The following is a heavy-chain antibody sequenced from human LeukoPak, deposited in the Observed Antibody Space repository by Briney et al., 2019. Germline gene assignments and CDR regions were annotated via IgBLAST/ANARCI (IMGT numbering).Heavy chain of an antibody. J-gene: IGHJ4*02. CDR1: GYTFTSNY. D-gene: IGHD6-6*01. V-gene: IGHV1-2*02. CDR3: ARVLGLYSSSSGY. Sequence: ASVKVSCKASGYTFTSNYMHWVRQAPGQGLEWMGWINPNSGGTNYAQKFQGRVTMTRDTSISTAYMELSRLRSDDTAVYYCARVLGLYSSSSGYWGQGTLVTVSS. CDR2: INPNSGGT.